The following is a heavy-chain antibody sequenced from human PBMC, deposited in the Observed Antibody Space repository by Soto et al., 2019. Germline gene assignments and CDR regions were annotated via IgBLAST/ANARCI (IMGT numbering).Heavy chain of an antibody. CDR3: AAATTWNFHFHY. Sequence: QVHLVESGGGVVQPGTSLRLSCAASGFTISTHGMHWVRQAPGKELEWVANIWYDGSNRFYADSVKGRFTISKDNSKNTLYLQMSSLRAEDTAVYYCAAATTWNFHFHYWGQGTQVTVSS. V-gene: IGHV3-33*01. CDR2: IWYDGSNR. J-gene: IGHJ4*02. CDR1: GFTISTHG. D-gene: IGHD1-7*01.